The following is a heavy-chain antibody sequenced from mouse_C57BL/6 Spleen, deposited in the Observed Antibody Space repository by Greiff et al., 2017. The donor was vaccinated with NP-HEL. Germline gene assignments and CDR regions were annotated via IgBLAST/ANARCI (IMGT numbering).Heavy chain of an antibody. D-gene: IGHD2-2*01. Sequence: EVQLQQSGPELVKPGASVKISCKASGYTFTDYYMNWVKQSHGKSLEWIGDINPNNGGTSYNQKFKGKATLTVDKSSSTAYMELRSLTSEDSAVYYCARLGGYDPWFAYWGQGTLVTVSA. CDR1: GYTFTDYY. CDR3: ARLGGYDPWFAY. CDR2: INPNNGGT. J-gene: IGHJ3*01. V-gene: IGHV1-26*01.